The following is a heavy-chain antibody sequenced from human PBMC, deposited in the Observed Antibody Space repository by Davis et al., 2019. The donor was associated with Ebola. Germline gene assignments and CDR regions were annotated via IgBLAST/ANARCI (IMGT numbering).Heavy chain of an antibody. Sequence: MPGGSLRLSCTVSGGSISSYYWSWIRQPPGKGLEWIGYIYYSGSTNYNPSLKSRVTISVDTSKNQFSLKLSSVTAADTAVYYCARAWIVTTNWFDPWGQGTLVTVSS. CDR1: GGSISSYY. D-gene: IGHD4-17*01. J-gene: IGHJ5*02. V-gene: IGHV4-59*12. CDR3: ARAWIVTTNWFDP. CDR2: IYYSGST.